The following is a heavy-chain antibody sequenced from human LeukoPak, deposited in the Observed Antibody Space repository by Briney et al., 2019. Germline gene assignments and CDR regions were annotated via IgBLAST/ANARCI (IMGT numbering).Heavy chain of an antibody. V-gene: IGHV3-20*04. CDR2: INWNGGST. CDR1: GFTFDDYG. D-gene: IGHD3-22*01. Sequence: GGSLRLSCAASGFTFDDYGMSWVRQPPGKGLEWVSGINWNGGSTGYADSVKGRFTISRDNAKNSLYLQMNSLRAEDTALYYCARVRNYYDSCGPKRGAFDIWGQGTMVTVSS. CDR3: ARVRNYYDSCGPKRGAFDI. J-gene: IGHJ3*02.